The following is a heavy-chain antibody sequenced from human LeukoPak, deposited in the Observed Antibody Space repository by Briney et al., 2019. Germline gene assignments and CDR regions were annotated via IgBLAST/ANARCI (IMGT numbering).Heavy chain of an antibody. J-gene: IGHJ4*02. CDR1: GGSISSSSYY. CDR3: ARVRDIRRYFDY. Sequence: PSETLSLTCTVSGGSISSSSYYWGWIRQPPGKGLEWIGSIYYSGSTYYNPSLKSRVTISVDTSKNQFSLKLSSVTAADTAVYYCARVRDIRRYFDYWGQGTLVTVSS. V-gene: IGHV4-39*07. CDR2: IYYSGST.